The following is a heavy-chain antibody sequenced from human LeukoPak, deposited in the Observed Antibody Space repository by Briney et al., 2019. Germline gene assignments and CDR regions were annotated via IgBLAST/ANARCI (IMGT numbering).Heavy chain of an antibody. Sequence: SETLSLTCTVSGGSISSSDYYWGWIRQPPGKGLEWIGSIYYSGSTHYNPSLDPSLKSRVTTSVDTSKNQFSLKLSSVTAADTAVYYCTRRRANLNWFDLWGQGTLVTVSS. V-gene: IGHV4-39*01. CDR1: GGSISSSDYY. J-gene: IGHJ5*02. CDR3: TRRRANLNWFDL. CDR2: IYYSGST.